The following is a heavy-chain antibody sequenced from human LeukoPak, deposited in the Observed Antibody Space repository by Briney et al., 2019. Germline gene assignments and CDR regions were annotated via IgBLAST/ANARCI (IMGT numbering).Heavy chain of an antibody. Sequence: GESLKISCHGSGYSFDIYWIAWVRQMPGKGLEFIGFIYPGDSDTRYSPSFQGQVTMAADKSISTAYLHLKASDTAMYYCARRRDGYNYGQDFFDYWGQGTLVTVSS. CDR1: GYSFDIYW. J-gene: IGHJ4*02. D-gene: IGHD5-24*01. CDR2: IYPGDSDT. CDR3: ARRRDGYNYGQDFFDY. V-gene: IGHV5-51*01.